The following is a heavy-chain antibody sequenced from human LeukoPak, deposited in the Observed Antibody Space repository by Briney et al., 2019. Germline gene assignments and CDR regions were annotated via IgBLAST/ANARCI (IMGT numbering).Heavy chain of an antibody. CDR2: IRDDGGNT. CDR1: GFTFSSYG. V-gene: IGHV3-30*02. CDR3: ASNLASSFHM. J-gene: IGHJ3*02. Sequence: GGALRLSCAASGFTFSSYGMRWGRQAPGKGLEWVAFIRDDGGNTSSAASVKGRFTISRDNSKTTLYLQMNRLSVEDTAIYYRASNLASSFHMWGQGKMVIVSS. D-gene: IGHD3-10*01.